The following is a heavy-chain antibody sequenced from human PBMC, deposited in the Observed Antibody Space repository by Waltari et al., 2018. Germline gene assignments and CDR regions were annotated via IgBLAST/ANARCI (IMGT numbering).Heavy chain of an antibody. CDR3: ARLSDGSGWRYSYGMDV. CDR2: INPSGST. J-gene: IGHJ6*02. V-gene: IGHV4-34*01. D-gene: IGHD3-10*01. Sequence: QVQLQQWGAGLLKPSETLSLTCAVYGGSFSGYYWSWIRQPPGKGLEWIGEINPSGSTNYNPSLNSRVTTSVHTSKNQFSLKLSCVTAADMAVYYCARLSDGSGWRYSYGMDVWGQGTTVTVSS. CDR1: GGSFSGYY.